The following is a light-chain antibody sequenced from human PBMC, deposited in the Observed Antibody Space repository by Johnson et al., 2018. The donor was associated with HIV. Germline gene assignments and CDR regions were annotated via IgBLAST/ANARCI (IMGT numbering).Light chain of an antibody. J-gene: IGLJ1*01. CDR2: ENN. CDR3: GTWDSSLNASDV. CDR1: SSNIGNNY. V-gene: IGLV1-51*02. Sequence: QSVLTQPPSVSAAPGQKVTISCSGSSSNIGNNYVSWYQQLPGTAPKLLIYENNKRPSGIPDRFYGSKSGTSATLGITGLQTGDGADYYCGTWDSSLNASDVFGSGTSVTVL.